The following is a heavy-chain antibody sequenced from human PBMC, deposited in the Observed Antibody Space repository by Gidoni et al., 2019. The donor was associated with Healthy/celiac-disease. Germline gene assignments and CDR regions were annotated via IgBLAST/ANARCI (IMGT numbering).Heavy chain of an antibody. CDR1: GYSFTSYW. CDR3: ARQASASGGWFDP. Sequence: EVQLVQSGAEVKKPGESLKISGTGSGYSFTSYWIGWVRQMPGKGLEWLGIIYPGDSDTRYSPSFQGQVTISADKSISTAYLQWSSLKASDTAMYYCARQASASGGWFDPWGQGTLVTVSS. V-gene: IGHV5-51*01. J-gene: IGHJ5*02. CDR2: IYPGDSDT.